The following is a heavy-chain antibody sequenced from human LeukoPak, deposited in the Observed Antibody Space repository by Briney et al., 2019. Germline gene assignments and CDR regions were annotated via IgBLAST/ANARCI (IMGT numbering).Heavy chain of an antibody. CDR3: ARGTRGGSGSYSY. D-gene: IGHD3-10*01. V-gene: IGHV4-39*07. CDR2: INHSGST. CDR1: GGSISSSSYY. Sequence: SETLSLTCTVSGGSISSSSYYWSWIRQPPGKGLEWIGEINHSGSTNYNPSLKSRVTISVDTSKNQFSLKLSSVTAADTAVYYCARGTRGGSGSYSYWGQGTLVTVSS. J-gene: IGHJ4*02.